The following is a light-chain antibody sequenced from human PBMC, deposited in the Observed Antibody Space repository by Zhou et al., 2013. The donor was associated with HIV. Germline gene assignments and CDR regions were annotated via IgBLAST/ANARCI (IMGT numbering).Light chain of an antibody. CDR3: QQYGNSPRT. CDR1: QTGISGY. Sequence: EIVLTQSPATLSVSPGERATLSCRASQTGISGYLAWYQQKPGQAPRLLIYVASSRATGIPDRFSGSGSGTDFTLTISRLEPEDFAVYYCQQYGNSPRTFGQGTKVEIK. CDR2: VAS. V-gene: IGKV3-20*01. J-gene: IGKJ1*01.